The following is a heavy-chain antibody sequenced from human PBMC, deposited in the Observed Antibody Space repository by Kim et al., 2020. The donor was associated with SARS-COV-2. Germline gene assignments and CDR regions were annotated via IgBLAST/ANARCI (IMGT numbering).Heavy chain of an antibody. V-gene: IGHV3-11*05. J-gene: IGHJ5*02. Sequence: SVKGRFPIARVNVKNSLYLQMNSLRAEDTAVYYCARDPGYSCYDSNWFDPWGQGTLVTVSS. CDR3: ARDPGYSCYDSNWFDP. D-gene: IGHD5-12*01.